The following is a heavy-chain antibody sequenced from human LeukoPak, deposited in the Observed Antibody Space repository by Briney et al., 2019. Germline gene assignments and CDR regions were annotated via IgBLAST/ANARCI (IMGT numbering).Heavy chain of an antibody. Sequence: SETLSLTCTVSGGSISSYYWSWIRQPPGKGLEWIGYIYYSGSTNYNPSLKSRVTISVGTSKNQFSLKLSSVTAADTAVYYCARVGATTRGYFDYWGQGTLVAVSS. CDR1: GGSISSYY. CDR2: IYYSGST. CDR3: ARVGATTRGYFDY. V-gene: IGHV4-59*01. D-gene: IGHD1-26*01. J-gene: IGHJ4*02.